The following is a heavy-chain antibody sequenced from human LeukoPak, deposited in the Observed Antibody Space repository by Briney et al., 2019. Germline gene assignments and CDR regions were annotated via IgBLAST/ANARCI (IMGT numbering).Heavy chain of an antibody. CDR3: ARVAEDGSGSYWFDP. J-gene: IGHJ5*02. D-gene: IGHD3-10*01. CDR1: GYTFTSYG. CDR2: ISAYNGNT. Sequence: GASVKVSCKASGYTFTSYGISWVRQAPGQGLEWMGWISAYNGNTNYAQKLQGRVTMTTDTSTSTAYMELRSLRSDGTAVYYCARVAEDGSGSYWFDPWGQGTLVTVSS. V-gene: IGHV1-18*01.